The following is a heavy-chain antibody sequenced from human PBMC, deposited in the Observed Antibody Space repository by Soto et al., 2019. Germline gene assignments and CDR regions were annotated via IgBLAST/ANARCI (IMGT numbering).Heavy chain of an antibody. CDR1: GGSISSGDYY. CDR2: IYYSGST. Sequence: PSETLALTCTVSGGSISSGDYYWSWIRQPPGKGLEWIGYIYYSGSTYYNPSLKSRVTISVDTSKNQFSLKLSSVTAADTAVYYCAREIWGCSGGSCYPGMDVWGQGTTVTXSS. V-gene: IGHV4-30-4*01. D-gene: IGHD2-15*01. J-gene: IGHJ6*02. CDR3: AREIWGCSGGSCYPGMDV.